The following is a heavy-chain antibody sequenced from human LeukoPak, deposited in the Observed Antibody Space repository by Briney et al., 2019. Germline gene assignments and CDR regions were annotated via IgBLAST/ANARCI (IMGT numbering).Heavy chain of an antibody. CDR1: GFTFSRYY. V-gene: IGHV3-74*01. Sequence: GGSLRLSCAASGFTFSRYYMHWVRQAPGKGLVWVSRINSDGSGTTYADSVKGRFTVSRDNAKNTLYLQMNSLRAEDTAVYYCARGDKFSGDYWGQGTLVTVSS. CDR2: INSDGSGT. CDR3: ARGDKFSGDY. J-gene: IGHJ4*02. D-gene: IGHD3-16*01.